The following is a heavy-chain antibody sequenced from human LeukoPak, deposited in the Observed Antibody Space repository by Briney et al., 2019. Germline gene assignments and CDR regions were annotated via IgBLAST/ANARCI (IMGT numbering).Heavy chain of an antibody. D-gene: IGHD3-10*01. Sequence: GGSLRLSCAASGFMFDDYGMSWVRQAPGKGLEWVSGINWNGGRTGYADSVKGRFTISRDNAKNSLYLQMNSLRDEDTAVYYCARDSSGYIFDIWGQGTMVTVSS. CDR3: ARDSSGYIFDI. J-gene: IGHJ3*02. CDR2: INWNGGRT. V-gene: IGHV3-20*04. CDR1: GFMFDDYG.